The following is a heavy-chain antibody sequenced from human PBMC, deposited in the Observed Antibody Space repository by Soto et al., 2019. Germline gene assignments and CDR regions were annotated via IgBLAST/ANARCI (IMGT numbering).Heavy chain of an antibody. Sequence: GASGKVSCKASGYTFTSYAIHWVRQAPGQRLEWMGWINAGNGNTKYSQKFQGRVTITRDTSASTAYMELSSLRSEDTAVYYCARDSLIAAPRVNWFDPWGQGTLVTVS. CDR2: INAGNGNT. J-gene: IGHJ5*02. CDR1: GYTFTSYA. D-gene: IGHD6-25*01. CDR3: ARDSLIAAPRVNWFDP. V-gene: IGHV1-3*01.